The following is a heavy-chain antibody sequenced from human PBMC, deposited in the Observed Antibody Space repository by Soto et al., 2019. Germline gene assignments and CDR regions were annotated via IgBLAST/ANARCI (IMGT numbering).Heavy chain of an antibody. V-gene: IGHV3-48*02. CDR1: GFTFSSYS. D-gene: IGHD3-22*01. Sequence: GGSLRLSCAASGFTFSSYSMNWVRQAPGKGLEWVSYISSSSSTIYYADSVKGRFTISRDNAKNSLYLKMNSLSDEDTAVYYCARDQKGGGYYDSSGYYNDAFDIWGQGTMVTVSS. CDR3: ARDQKGGGYYDSSGYYNDAFDI. CDR2: ISSSSSTI. J-gene: IGHJ3*02.